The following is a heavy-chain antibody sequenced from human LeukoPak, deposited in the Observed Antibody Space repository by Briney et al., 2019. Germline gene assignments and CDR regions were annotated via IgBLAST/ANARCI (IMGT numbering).Heavy chain of an antibody. CDR1: GYTFTNYY. V-gene: IGHV1-2*02. CDR2: INPNSGGT. Sequence: ASVKVSCKASGYTFTNYYIHWVRQAPGQGLEWMGWINPNSGGTNYAQKFQGRVTMTRDTSISTAYMELSRLRSDDTAVYYCARGGDIVVAFWFDYWGQGTLVTVSS. D-gene: IGHD2-15*01. CDR3: ARGGDIVVAFWFDY. J-gene: IGHJ4*02.